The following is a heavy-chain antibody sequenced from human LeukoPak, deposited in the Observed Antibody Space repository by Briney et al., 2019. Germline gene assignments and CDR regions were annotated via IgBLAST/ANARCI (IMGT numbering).Heavy chain of an antibody. V-gene: IGHV1-3*01. CDR2: INAGNGNP. D-gene: IGHD3-3*01. J-gene: IGHJ3*02. Sequence: ASVKVSCKTSGYTFTSYAIQWVRQAPGQRLEWMGWINAGNGNPEYSQKFQGRVTITRDTSATTAYMELSTLRSEDTAVYYCAREHDFWSPYAFDIWGQGTMVTVSS. CDR1: GYTFTSYA. CDR3: AREHDFWSPYAFDI.